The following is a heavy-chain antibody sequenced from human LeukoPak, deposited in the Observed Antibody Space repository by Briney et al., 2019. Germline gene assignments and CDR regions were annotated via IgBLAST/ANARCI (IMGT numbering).Heavy chain of an antibody. CDR2: ISSSSSYI. J-gene: IGHJ3*02. CDR1: GFTFSSYS. D-gene: IGHD2-21*02. CDR3: ARDGIVVVTALGAGLDAFDI. V-gene: IGHV3-21*01. Sequence: GGSLRLSCAASGFTFSSYSMNWVRQAPGKGLEWVSSISSSSSYIYYADSVKGRFTISRDNAKNSLYLQMNSLRAEDTAVYYCARDGIVVVTALGAGLDAFDIWGQGTMVTVSS.